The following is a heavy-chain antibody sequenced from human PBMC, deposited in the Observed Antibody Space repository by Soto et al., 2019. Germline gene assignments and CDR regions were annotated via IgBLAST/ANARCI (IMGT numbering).Heavy chain of an antibody. V-gene: IGHV3-7*05. CDR1: GFTFSPYW. Sequence: EVQLVESGGGLVQPGGSLRLSCAASGFTFSPYWMSWVRQAPGKGLEWVAVIKDDAGDEHYLEAVRGRFTISRDNAKKSLYLAMDSLRVEDTAVYYCAGGSGWISDTWGQGTLVNVSS. D-gene: IGHD6-19*01. J-gene: IGHJ5*02. CDR3: AGGSGWISDT. CDR2: IKDDAGDE.